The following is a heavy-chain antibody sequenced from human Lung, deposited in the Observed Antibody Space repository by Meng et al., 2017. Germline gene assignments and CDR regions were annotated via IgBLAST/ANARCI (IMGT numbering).Heavy chain of an antibody. CDR1: GFTFIDAY. Sequence: VQLVECGAEVKKPGASVKRACRASGFTFIDAYVHWVRQAPGQGLEWMGRIIPSSGDANSAQKFLGRVTLTWDTSISTAYMELSSLRSDDAAIYYCARDGGNYDFDYWGQGTLVTVSS. CDR3: ARDGGNYDFDY. J-gene: IGHJ4*02. CDR2: IIPSSGDA. D-gene: IGHD1-7*01. V-gene: IGHV1-2*06.